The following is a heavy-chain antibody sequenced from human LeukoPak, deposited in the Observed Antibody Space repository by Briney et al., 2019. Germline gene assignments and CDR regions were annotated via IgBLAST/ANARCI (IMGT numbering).Heavy chain of an antibody. Sequence: ASETLSLTCTVSGGSISNYYWSWIRQPPGKGLEWIGYIYSGNTDYNPSLKSRVTISVDTSKNQFSLKLTSVTAADTAVYYCARDRELGYWGQGTLVTVSS. CDR1: GGSISNYY. V-gene: IGHV4-59*01. CDR2: IYSGNT. D-gene: IGHD3-16*01. CDR3: ARDRELGY. J-gene: IGHJ4*02.